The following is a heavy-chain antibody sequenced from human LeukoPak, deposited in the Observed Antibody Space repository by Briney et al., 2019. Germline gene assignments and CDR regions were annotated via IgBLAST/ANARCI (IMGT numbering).Heavy chain of an antibody. V-gene: IGHV3-48*03. Sequence: PGGSLRLSCAASGFTFSSHEMNWVRQAPGKGLEWVSYISSGGSTIYYADSVQGRFTISRDNAKNSLDLQMNSLRAEDTAVYYCARTGGYSCGYPYYFDYWGQGTLVTVSS. J-gene: IGHJ4*02. CDR3: ARTGGYSCGYPYYFDY. CDR1: GFTFSSHE. D-gene: IGHD5-18*01. CDR2: ISSGGSTI.